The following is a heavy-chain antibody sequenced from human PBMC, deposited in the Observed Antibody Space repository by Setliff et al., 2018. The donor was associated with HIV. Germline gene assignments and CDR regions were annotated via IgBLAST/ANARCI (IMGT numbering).Heavy chain of an antibody. CDR3: ATYADRESNRFDP. CDR1: GGSISSDSYY. D-gene: IGHD3-10*01. V-gene: IGHV4-39*01. CDR2: IYYSGST. Sequence: LSLTCTVSGGSISSDSYYWSWIRQPPGKGLEWIGSIYYSGSTYYNPSLKSRVTIPVDTSKNQFSLKLSSVTAADTAVYYCATYADRESNRFDPWGQGILVTVSS. J-gene: IGHJ5*02.